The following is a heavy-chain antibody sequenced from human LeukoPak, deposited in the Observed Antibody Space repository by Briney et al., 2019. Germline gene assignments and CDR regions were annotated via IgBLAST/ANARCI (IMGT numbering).Heavy chain of an antibody. CDR2: ISSSSSTI. Sequence: PGGSLRLSCAASGLTFSTYSMSWVRQAPGKGLEWVSYISSSSSTIYYADSVKGRFASSRDNAKNSLYLQMNSLRDDDTAVYYCARVMSGNDYGEYGFDPWGQGTLVTVSS. CDR1: GLTFSTYS. D-gene: IGHD4-17*01. J-gene: IGHJ5*02. V-gene: IGHV3-48*02. CDR3: ARVMSGNDYGEYGFDP.